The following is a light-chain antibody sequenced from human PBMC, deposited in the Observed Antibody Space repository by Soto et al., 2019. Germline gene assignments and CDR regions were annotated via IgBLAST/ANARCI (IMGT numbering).Light chain of an antibody. V-gene: IGLV2-14*01. Sequence: QSALTQPASVSGSPGQSITISCTGTSSDVGAYNSVSWYQQHPGKAPKLMIFDVSSRPSGVSNRFSGSKSGNTASLTISGLQAEDDADYYCGSYTLSSTLYVFGTGTKVTVL. J-gene: IGLJ1*01. CDR3: GSYTLSSTLYV. CDR2: DVS. CDR1: SSDVGAYNS.